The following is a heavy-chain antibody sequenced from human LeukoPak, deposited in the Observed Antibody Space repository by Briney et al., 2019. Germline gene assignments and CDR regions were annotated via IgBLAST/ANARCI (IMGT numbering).Heavy chain of an antibody. V-gene: IGHV3-66*01. D-gene: IGHD6-13*01. J-gene: IGHJ4*02. Sequence: GGSLRLSCAASGFTVSSNYMSWVRQAPGKGLEWVSVIYSGGGTYYADSVKGRFTISRDNSKNTLYLQMNSLRAEDTAVYYCARDPRTYTAAGDYWGQGTLVTVSS. CDR3: ARDPRTYTAAGDY. CDR2: IYSGGGT. CDR1: GFTVSSNY.